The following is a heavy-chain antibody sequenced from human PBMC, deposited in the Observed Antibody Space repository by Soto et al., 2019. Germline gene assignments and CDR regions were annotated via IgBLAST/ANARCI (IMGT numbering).Heavy chain of an antibody. V-gene: IGHV3-30-3*01. CDR2: ISYDGSNK. J-gene: IGHJ4*02. CDR1: GFTFSSYA. CDR3: ARDQVLYGSGSYYWN. D-gene: IGHD3-10*01. Sequence: QVQLVESGGGVVQPGRSLRLSCAASGFTFSSYAMHWVRQAPGKGLAWVAVISYDGSNKYYADSVKGRFTISRDNSKNTLYLQMNSLRAEDTAVYYCARDQVLYGSGSYYWNWGQGTLVTVSS.